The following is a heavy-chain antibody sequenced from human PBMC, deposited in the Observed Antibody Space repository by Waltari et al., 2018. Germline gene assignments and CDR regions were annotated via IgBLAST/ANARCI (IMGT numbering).Heavy chain of an antibody. Sequence: QVHLVQSGAEVKKPGSSVKVSCKASGGTFGRYAITWVRQAPGQGLEWMGGLIPIFGAPNYAQRFQGRVMITADESTSTVYMELSSLKSEDTALYFCARRQLGGPLDPWGQGTLVTVSS. D-gene: IGHD1-1*01. CDR2: LIPIFGAP. V-gene: IGHV1-69*12. CDR1: GGTFGRYA. CDR3: ARRQLGGPLDP. J-gene: IGHJ5*02.